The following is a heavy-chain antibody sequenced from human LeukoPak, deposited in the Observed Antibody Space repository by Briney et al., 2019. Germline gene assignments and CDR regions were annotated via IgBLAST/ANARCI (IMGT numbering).Heavy chain of an antibody. J-gene: IGHJ4*02. V-gene: IGHV1-3*01. D-gene: IGHD3-9*01. Sequence: ASVKVSCKASGYTFSCYAMHWVRHAPGQRLGWMGWINAGNGNTKYSQKFQDRVTITRDTPASTAYMELSSMKSEDTAVYYCARGWPYFDWFRAPGNDFDFWGQGTVVTVSS. CDR2: INAGNGNT. CDR3: ARGWPYFDWFRAPGNDFDF. CDR1: GYTFSCYA.